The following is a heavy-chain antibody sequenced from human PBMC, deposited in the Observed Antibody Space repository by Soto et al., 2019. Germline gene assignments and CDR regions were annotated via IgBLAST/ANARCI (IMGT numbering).Heavy chain of an antibody. CDR3: TTVTVVDVHSDY. CDR2: IKSKTDGGAT. D-gene: IGHD2-15*01. CDR1: EFTFSNAW. Sequence: EVQLVESGGGLVKPGGSLRLSCAASEFTFSNAWMSWVRQAPGKGLEWVGRIKSKTDGGATDYAAPVKGRFTISRDDSKNTLYLPMNSLKTEDTAVYYCTTVTVVDVHSDYWGQGTLVIVSS. J-gene: IGHJ4*02. V-gene: IGHV3-15*01.